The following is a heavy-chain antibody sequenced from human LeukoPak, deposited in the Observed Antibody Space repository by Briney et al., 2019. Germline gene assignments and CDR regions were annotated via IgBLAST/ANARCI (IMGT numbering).Heavy chain of an antibody. D-gene: IGHD2-2*01. CDR1: GGSISSSSYY. Sequence: PSETLSLTCTVSGGSISSSSYYWGWVRRPPGKGLEWIGSISYSGSTYYNPSLKSRVTFSVDTSKNQFSLKLTSVTAADTAIYYCAREYYAHDYWGQGTLVTVSS. J-gene: IGHJ4*02. CDR3: AREYYAHDY. V-gene: IGHV4-39*07. CDR2: ISYSGST.